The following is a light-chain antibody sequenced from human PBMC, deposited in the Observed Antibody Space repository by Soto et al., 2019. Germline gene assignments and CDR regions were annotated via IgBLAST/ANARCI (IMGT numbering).Light chain of an antibody. J-gene: IGLJ2*01. CDR1: SSDVGGYNY. Sequence: QSVLTQPASESGSPGQSITISCTGTSSDVGGYNYVSWYQQHPGKAPKLMIYDDSNRPSGVSNRFSGSKSGNTASLTISGLQAEDEAHYYCSSYTSSSTLVVFGGGTQLTIL. CDR2: DDS. V-gene: IGLV2-14*01. CDR3: SSYTSSSTLVV.